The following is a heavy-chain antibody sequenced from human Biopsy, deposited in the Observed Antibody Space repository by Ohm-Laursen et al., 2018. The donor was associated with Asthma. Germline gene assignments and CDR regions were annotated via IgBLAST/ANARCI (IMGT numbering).Heavy chain of an antibody. Sequence: TQTLTLTCTLSGLSLSKTGMRVSWIRQPPGKALEWLARIDWDDDKFYSASLKTRLTISKDTSKNQVVLTMTTMDPVDTATYYCAREQQLGNFDYWGQGILVTVSS. CDR1: GLSLSKTGMR. CDR3: AREQQLGNFDY. D-gene: IGHD6-13*01. CDR2: IDWDDDK. V-gene: IGHV2-70*04. J-gene: IGHJ4*02.